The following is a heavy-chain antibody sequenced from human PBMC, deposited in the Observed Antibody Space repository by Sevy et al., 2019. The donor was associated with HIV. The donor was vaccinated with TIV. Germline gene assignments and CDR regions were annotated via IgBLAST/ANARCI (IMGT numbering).Heavy chain of an antibody. D-gene: IGHD6-13*01. J-gene: IGHJ4*02. Sequence: GGSLRLSCAATGFTFSQYGMEWVRQAPGKGLEWVAFIRYHGSTKYYADSVKGRFTISRDNSKNMLYLQMNSLRPQDTALYSCAKHRDTLAAAAYLDHWGEGTLVSVSS. CDR3: AKHRDTLAAAAYLDH. CDR2: IRYHGSTK. CDR1: GFTFSQYG. V-gene: IGHV3-30*02.